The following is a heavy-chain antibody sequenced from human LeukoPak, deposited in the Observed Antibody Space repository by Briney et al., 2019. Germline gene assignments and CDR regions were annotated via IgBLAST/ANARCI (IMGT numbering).Heavy chain of an antibody. V-gene: IGHV4-59*12. CDR1: GGSISSYY. J-gene: IGHJ3*02. D-gene: IGHD2-15*01. CDR3: ARGRTYCSGGSCYYDAFDI. Sequence: SETLSLTCTVSGGSISSYYWSWIRQPPGKGLEWIGYIYYSGSTNYNPSLESRVTISVDTSKNQFSLKLSPVTAADTAVYYCARGRTYCSGGSCYYDAFDIWGQGTMVIVSS. CDR2: IYYSGST.